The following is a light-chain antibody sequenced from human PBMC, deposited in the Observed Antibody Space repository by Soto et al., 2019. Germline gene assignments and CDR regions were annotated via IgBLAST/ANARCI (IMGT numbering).Light chain of an antibody. CDR3: MQALQTGWT. CDR2: LGS. J-gene: IGKJ1*01. CDR1: QSILHSNGFNY. V-gene: IGKV2-28*01. Sequence: TQYQRSLAVSGKSVGFVGCRSIQSILHSNGFNYLDWYLQKPGQSPQLLIYLGSTRASGVPDRFSGSGSGTDFTPKISRVEAEDVGVYYCMQALQTGWTFGQGTKVDIK.